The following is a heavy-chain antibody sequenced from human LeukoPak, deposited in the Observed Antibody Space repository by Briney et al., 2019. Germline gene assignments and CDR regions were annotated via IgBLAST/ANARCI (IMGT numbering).Heavy chain of an antibody. D-gene: IGHD3-10*01. Sequence: SETLSLTCTVSDGSISSSDYYWGWIRQPPGKGLEWIGSISYSGSTYYNPSLKSRVTISVGTSKNQFSLKLSSVAAADTAVYYCAREDPMVRGVTDYWGQGTLVTVSS. V-gene: IGHV4-39*07. CDR2: ISYSGST. J-gene: IGHJ4*02. CDR3: AREDPMVRGVTDY. CDR1: DGSISSSDYY.